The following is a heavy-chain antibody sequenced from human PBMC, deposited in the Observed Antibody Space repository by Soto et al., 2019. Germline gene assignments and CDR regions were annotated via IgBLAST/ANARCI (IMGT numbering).Heavy chain of an antibody. Sequence: PSETLSLTCTVSGGSISSSSDYWGWIRQPPGKGLEWIGSIYYSGSTYYNPSLKSRVTISVDTSKNQFSLKLSSVTAADTAVYYCARRKSGSYFDYWGQGTLVTVSS. CDR2: IYYSGST. CDR3: ARRKSGSYFDY. CDR1: GGSISSSSDY. D-gene: IGHD1-26*01. J-gene: IGHJ4*02. V-gene: IGHV4-39*01.